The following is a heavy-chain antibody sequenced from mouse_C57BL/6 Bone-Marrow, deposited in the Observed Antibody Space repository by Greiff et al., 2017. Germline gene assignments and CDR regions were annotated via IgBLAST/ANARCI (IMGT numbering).Heavy chain of an antibody. CDR2: IYPGGGYT. CDR1: GYTFTNYW. Sequence: VQLQESGAELVRPGTSVKMSCKASGYTFTNYWIGWAKQRPGHGLEWIGDIYPGGGYTNYNEKFKGKATLTADKSSSTAYMQFSSLTSEESAIYYCARVLWSYAMDYWVQGTSVTVSS. D-gene: IGHD1-1*02. J-gene: IGHJ4*01. CDR3: ARVLWSYAMDY. V-gene: IGHV1-63*01.